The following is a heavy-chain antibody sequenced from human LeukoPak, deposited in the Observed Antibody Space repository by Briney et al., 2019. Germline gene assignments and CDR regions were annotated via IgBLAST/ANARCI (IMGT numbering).Heavy chain of an antibody. J-gene: IGHJ4*02. D-gene: IGHD6-13*01. Sequence: PGGSLRLSCEASGFTFSSYYMIWVRQAPGKGLEWVSVISVSGDWTYYADSAKGLFTISRDNSKNTLYLQMNSLRAVDAAVYDRANYRQSIKAAGNSREFADYWGQGTLVTVSS. V-gene: IGHV3-23*01. CDR1: GFTFSSYY. CDR3: ANYRQSIKAAGNSREFADY. CDR2: ISVSGDWT.